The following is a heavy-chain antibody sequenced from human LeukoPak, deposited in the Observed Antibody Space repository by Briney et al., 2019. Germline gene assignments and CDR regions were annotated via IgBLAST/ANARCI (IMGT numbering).Heavy chain of an antibody. CDR2: INNDGSNT. CDR3: ARVGVSGYSYLDS. D-gene: IGHD3-10*01. CDR1: GFTFSSYW. Sequence: GGSLRLSCAASGFTFSSYWIHWVRHAPGKGLVWVSRINNDGSNTVYADSVKGRFTISRDNAKNTLYLQMNSLRAEDTAVYYCARVGVSGYSYLDSWGQGTLVTVSS. J-gene: IGHJ4*02. V-gene: IGHV3-74*01.